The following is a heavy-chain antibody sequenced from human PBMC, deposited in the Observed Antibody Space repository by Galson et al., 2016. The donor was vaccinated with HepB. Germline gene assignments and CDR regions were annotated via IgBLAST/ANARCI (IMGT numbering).Heavy chain of an antibody. J-gene: IGHJ4*02. CDR3: ARLELHSNSWSMYS. CDR2: IYPGDSDT. D-gene: IGHD6-13*01. CDR1: GYKFTRYW. Sequence: QSGAEVKKPGESLKISCQGSGYKFTRYWIGWVRQVPGKGLEWMGTIYPGDSDTRYSPSFQGQVTISVDKSISTAYLQWSSLKASDSAMDYCARLELHSNSWSMYSWGQGTMVTVSS. V-gene: IGHV5-51*01.